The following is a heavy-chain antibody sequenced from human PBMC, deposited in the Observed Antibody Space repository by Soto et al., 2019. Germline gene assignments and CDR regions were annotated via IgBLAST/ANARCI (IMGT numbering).Heavy chain of an antibody. V-gene: IGHV6-1*01. CDR2: TYYRSKWST. CDR3: ASDVNWGFLD. CDR1: GDSISSSSVA. D-gene: IGHD7-27*01. Sequence: QVQLQQSGPGLLKPSQTLSLTCAISGDSISSSSVAWNWIRQSPSRGLEWLGRTYYRSKWSTDSAVAVKIRITINPDTSKNQFTLQLNSVTPEDTAVYYCASDVNWGFLDWGQGTLVTVSS. J-gene: IGHJ4*02.